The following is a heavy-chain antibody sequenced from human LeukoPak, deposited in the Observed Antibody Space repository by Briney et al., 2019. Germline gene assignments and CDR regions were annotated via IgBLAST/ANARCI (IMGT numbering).Heavy chain of an antibody. V-gene: IGHV4-39*01. Sequence: SETLSLTCTVSGVSISSSSYYWGWIRQPPGKGLEWIGSMYSIGSTYYNPYLQSRVSRSVVTSKNQFSLKLIYLTAADTAEYYCAKQKNRRILRYFDWIPNFDYWGQGTLVTVSS. J-gene: IGHJ4*01. D-gene: IGHD3-9*01. CDR1: GVSISSSSYY. CDR3: AKQKNRRILRYFDWIPNFDY. CDR2: MYSIGST.